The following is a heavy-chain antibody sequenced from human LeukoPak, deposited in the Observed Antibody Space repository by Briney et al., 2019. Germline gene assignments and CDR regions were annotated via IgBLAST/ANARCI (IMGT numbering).Heavy chain of an antibody. Sequence: PGGSLRLSCAASGFTFSCYKMNWVRQAPGKGLEWVSYISSSGSTIYYADSVKGRFTISRDNSKNTLYLQMNSLRAEDTAVYYCAKGSGSYLSPLYYFDYWGQGTLVTVSS. V-gene: IGHV3-48*03. D-gene: IGHD1-26*01. J-gene: IGHJ4*02. CDR2: ISSSGSTI. CDR1: GFTFSCYK. CDR3: AKGSGSYLSPLYYFDY.